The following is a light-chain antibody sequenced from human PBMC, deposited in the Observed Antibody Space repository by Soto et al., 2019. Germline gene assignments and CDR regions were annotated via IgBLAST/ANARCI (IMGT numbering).Light chain of an antibody. Sequence: DIQMTQSPSSLSASVGDRVTITCRASQSISSYLNWYQQKPGKAPKLLIYAASSLQSGVPSRFSGSGSGTDFTLTISSLQPEDFATYYCQQSYSPAPTFGQGTKVEIK. V-gene: IGKV1-39*01. CDR3: QQSYSPAPT. J-gene: IGKJ1*01. CDR2: AAS. CDR1: QSISSY.